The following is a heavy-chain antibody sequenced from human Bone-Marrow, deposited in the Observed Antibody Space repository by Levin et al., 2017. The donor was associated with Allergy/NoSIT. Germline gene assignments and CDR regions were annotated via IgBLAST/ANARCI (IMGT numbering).Heavy chain of an antibody. CDR3: ARQGPMVATIRGNWFDP. V-gene: IGHV7-4-1*02. CDR2: INTNTGNP. J-gene: IGHJ5*02. Sequence: PRASVKVSCKASGYTFTSSAMNWVRQAPGQGLEWMGWINTNTGNPTYAQGFTGRFVFSLDASVSTAYLQISSLKAEDTAVYYCARQGPMVATIRGNWFDPWGQGTLVTVSS. CDR1: GYTFTSSA. D-gene: IGHD1-26*01.